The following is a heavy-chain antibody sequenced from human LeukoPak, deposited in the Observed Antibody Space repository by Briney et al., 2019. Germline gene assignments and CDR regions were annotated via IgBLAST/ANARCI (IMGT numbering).Heavy chain of an antibody. V-gene: IGHV3-30*04. J-gene: IGHJ5*01. CDR1: GFTFSSYA. Sequence: PPGGSLRLSCAASGFTFSSYAMHWVRQAPGKGLEWVAVISYDGSNNYYAEPVKGRFTISRDNSKNTLYLQMNSLRAEDTAVYYCAKGRVAITVLVVDSWGQGTLVTVSA. D-gene: IGHD3-3*01. CDR3: AKGRVAITVLVVDS. CDR2: ISYDGSNN.